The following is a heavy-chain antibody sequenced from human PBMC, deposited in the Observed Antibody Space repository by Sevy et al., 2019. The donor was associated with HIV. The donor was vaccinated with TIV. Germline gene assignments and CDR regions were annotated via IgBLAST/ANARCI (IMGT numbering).Heavy chain of an antibody. D-gene: IGHD3-3*01. V-gene: IGHV3-30*04. CDR2: ISYDGRKK. J-gene: IGHJ4*02. CDR1: GFTFSSYA. CDR3: ARAYDFWSSYSDY. Sequence: GGSLRLSCAASGFTFSSYAMHWVRQAPGKGLEWVAVISYDGRKKYYADSVKGGFTISRDNSKNTLYLQMNSLRAEDTAVYYCARAYDFWSSYSDYWGQGTLVTVSS.